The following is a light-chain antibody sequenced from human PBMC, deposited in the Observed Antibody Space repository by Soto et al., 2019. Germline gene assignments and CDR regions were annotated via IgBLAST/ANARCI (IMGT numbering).Light chain of an antibody. J-gene: IGKJ1*01. CDR3: QQYVGSPPRT. CDR2: GAS. Sequence: EIVLTQSPGTVSLSPGERATLSCRASQSVRSNYLAWYQQKPGQAPRLLIYGASSRATGIPDRFSGSGSGTDFTLNISRLEPEDFAVYYCQQYVGSPPRTFGQGTKVEIK. CDR1: QSVRSNY. V-gene: IGKV3-20*01.